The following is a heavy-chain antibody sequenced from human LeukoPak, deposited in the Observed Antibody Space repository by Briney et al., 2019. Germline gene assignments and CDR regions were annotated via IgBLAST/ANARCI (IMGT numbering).Heavy chain of an antibody. V-gene: IGHV1-2*02. CDR3: ARGHDSSSLYSPHDY. Sequence: ASVTVSCKSSGYTFTGYYMHWVRQAPGQGLEWMGWINPNSGVTNHAQKFQGRVTMTRDTSISTAYMELSRLRSDDTAVYYCARGHDSSSLYSPHDYWGQGTLVTVSS. J-gene: IGHJ4*02. D-gene: IGHD6-13*01. CDR2: INPNSGVT. CDR1: GYTFTGYY.